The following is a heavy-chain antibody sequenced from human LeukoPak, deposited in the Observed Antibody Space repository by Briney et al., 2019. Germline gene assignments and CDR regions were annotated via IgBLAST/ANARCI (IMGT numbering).Heavy chain of an antibody. CDR3: AKGGGSPARGFDY. CDR2: ISWDGGST. D-gene: IGHD3-10*01. CDR1: GFTFDDYT. J-gene: IGHJ4*02. V-gene: IGHV3-43*01. Sequence: GGSLRLSCAASGFTFDDYTMHWVRQAPGKGLEWVSLISWDGGSTYYADSVKGRFTISRDNSKNSLYLQMNSLGTEDTALYYCAKGGGSPARGFDYWGQGTLVTVSS.